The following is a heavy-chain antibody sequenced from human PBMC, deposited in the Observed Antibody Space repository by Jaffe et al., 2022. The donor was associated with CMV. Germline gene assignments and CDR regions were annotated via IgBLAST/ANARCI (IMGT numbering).Heavy chain of an antibody. CDR2: IWYDGSNK. Sequence: QVQLVESGGGVVQPGRSLRLSCAASGFTFSSYGMHWVRQAPGKGLEWVAVIWYDGSNKYYADSVKGRFTISRDNSKNTLYLQMNSLRAEDTAVYYCARSKLELGDYYYYGMDVWGQGTTVTVSS. V-gene: IGHV3-33*01. J-gene: IGHJ6*02. CDR1: GFTFSSYG. D-gene: IGHD1-7*01. CDR3: ARSKLELGDYYYYGMDV.